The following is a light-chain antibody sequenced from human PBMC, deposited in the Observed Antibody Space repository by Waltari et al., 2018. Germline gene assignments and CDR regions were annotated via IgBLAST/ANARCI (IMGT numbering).Light chain of an antibody. V-gene: IGKV1-5*01. J-gene: IGKJ5*01. CDR2: DAS. CDR1: HSISSW. CDR3: QQFKSFLIT. Sequence: DIQMTQSPSTLSASVGDRATLTCRASHSISSWLAWYQQKPGKVPKLLIDDASSLASGVPSRFSGSGSGTEFTLTISSLQPDDFATYYCQQFKSFLITFGQGTRLEIK.